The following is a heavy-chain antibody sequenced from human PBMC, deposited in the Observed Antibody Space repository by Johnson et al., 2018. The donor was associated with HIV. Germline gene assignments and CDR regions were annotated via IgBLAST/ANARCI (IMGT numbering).Heavy chain of an antibody. D-gene: IGHD5-24*01. J-gene: IGHJ3*02. CDR3: ARRSGYAFDI. V-gene: IGHV3-15*05. CDR2: IKSKTDGGTT. Sequence: VQLVESGGGLVKPGGSLRLSCAASGFTFSNAWMSWVRQAPGKGLEWVGRIKSKTDGGTTDYAAPVKGRFTISRDDSKNTLYLQMNSLRAEDTAVYYCARRSGYAFDIWGQGTMVTVSS. CDR1: GFTFSNAW.